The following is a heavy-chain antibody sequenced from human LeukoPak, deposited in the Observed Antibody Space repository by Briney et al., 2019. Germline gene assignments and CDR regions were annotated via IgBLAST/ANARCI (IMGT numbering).Heavy chain of an antibody. CDR1: GFTFSSYS. J-gene: IGHJ4*02. CDR2: IFGAGKNTT. D-gene: IGHD3-10*01. V-gene: IGHV3-23*03. Sequence: GGSLRLSCAASGFTFSSYSMNWVRQAPGKGLEWVSIIFGAGKNTTYYADSVKGRFTVSRDDAKNTLYLQMTTLRPEDTALYYCAKRNTMVRGGPSFDYWGQGILVTVSS. CDR3: AKRNTMVRGGPSFDY.